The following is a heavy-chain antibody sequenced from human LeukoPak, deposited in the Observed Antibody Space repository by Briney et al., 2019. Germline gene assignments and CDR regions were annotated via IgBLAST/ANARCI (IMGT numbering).Heavy chain of an antibody. J-gene: IGHJ4*02. CDR3: ARGFYENPFDY. Sequence: PSETLSLTCTVSGGSVSSGSYYWSWIRQPPGKGLEWIGYVYYSGSTNYNPSLKSRVTISVDTSKNQFSLKLSSVTAADTAVYCCARGFYENPFDYWGQGTLVTVSS. V-gene: IGHV4-61*01. CDR2: VYYSGST. CDR1: GGSVSSGSYY. D-gene: IGHD5/OR15-5a*01.